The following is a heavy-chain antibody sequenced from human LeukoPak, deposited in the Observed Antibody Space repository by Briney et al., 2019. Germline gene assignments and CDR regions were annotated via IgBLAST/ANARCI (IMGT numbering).Heavy chain of an antibody. V-gene: IGHV1-18*01. CDR1: GYTFTSYG. D-gene: IGHD4-17*01. CDR2: ISAYNGNT. Sequence: ASVKVSCKASGYTFTSYGISWVRQAPGQGLEWMGWISAYNGNTNYAQKLQGRVTMTPDTSTSTAYMELRSLRSDDTAVYYCARDKTGPFTVTPQSWFDPWGQGTLVTVSS. CDR3: ARDKTGPFTVTPQSWFDP. J-gene: IGHJ5*02.